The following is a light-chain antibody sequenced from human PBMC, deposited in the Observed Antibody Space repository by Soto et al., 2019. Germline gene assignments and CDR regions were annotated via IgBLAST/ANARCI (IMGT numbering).Light chain of an antibody. J-gene: IGKJ4*01. V-gene: IGKV1-39*01. CDR3: QQSYSTPLT. Sequence: DIKMTQSPSSLSASVGDRVTITCRASQSISSYLNWYQQKPGKAPKLLIYAASSLQSGVPSRFSGSGSGTDFTLTISSLQPEDFATYYCQQSYSTPLTFGGGTKVHIK. CDR1: QSISSY. CDR2: AAS.